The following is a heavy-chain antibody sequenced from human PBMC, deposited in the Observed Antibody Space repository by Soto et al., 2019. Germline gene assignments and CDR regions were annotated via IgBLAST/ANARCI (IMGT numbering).Heavy chain of an antibody. CDR3: ASPLWRVEYNWWYFDL. Sequence: QVQLVESGGGVVQPGRSLRLSCAASGFTFSSYAMHWVRQAPGKGLEWVAVISYDGSNKYYADSVKGRFTIPRDNSNNTLYLQMNSLRAEDTAVYYCASPLWRVEYNWWYFDLGGRGTLVSVSS. CDR2: ISYDGSNK. V-gene: IGHV3-30-3*01. J-gene: IGHJ2*01. D-gene: IGHD1-1*01. CDR1: GFTFSSYA.